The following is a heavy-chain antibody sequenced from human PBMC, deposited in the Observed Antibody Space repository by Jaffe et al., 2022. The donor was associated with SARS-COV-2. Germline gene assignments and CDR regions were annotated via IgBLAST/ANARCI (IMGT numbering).Heavy chain of an antibody. V-gene: IGHV4-30-4*01. J-gene: IGHJ6*02. D-gene: IGHD3-22*01. CDR2: IYYSGST. Sequence: QVQLQESGPGLVKPSQTLSLTCTVSGGSISSGDYYWSWIRQPPGKGLEWIGYIYYSGSTYYNPSLKSRVTISVDTSKNQFSLKLSSVTAADTAVYYCARDLGPPDYYDSSGYRLPLGMDVWGQGTTVTVSS. CDR1: GGSISSGDYY. CDR3: ARDLGPPDYYDSSGYRLPLGMDV.